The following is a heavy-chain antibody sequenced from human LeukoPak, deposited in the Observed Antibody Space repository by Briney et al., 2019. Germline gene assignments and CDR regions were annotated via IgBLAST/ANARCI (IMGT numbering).Heavy chain of an antibody. CDR2: IIPIFGTA. J-gene: IGHJ4*02. CDR3: ARGLLGYCSGGSCPAYYFDY. V-gene: IGHV1-69*13. CDR1: GYTFTSYG. D-gene: IGHD2-15*01. Sequence: EASVKVSCKASGYTFTSYGISWVRQAPGQGLEWMGGIIPIFGTANYAQKFQGRVTITADESTSTAYMELSSLRSEDTAVYYCARGLLGYCSGGSCPAYYFDYWGQGTLVTVSS.